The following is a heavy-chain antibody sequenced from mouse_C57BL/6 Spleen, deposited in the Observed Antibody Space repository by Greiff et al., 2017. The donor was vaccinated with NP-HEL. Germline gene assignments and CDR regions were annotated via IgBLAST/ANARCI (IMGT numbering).Heavy chain of an antibody. CDR3: ARCHGYDYDGAWFAY. V-gene: IGHV1-64*01. CDR1: GYTFTSYW. D-gene: IGHD2-4*01. CDR2: IHPNSGST. J-gene: IGHJ3*01. Sequence: QVQLQQPGAELVKPGASVKLSCKASGYTFTSYWMHWVKQRPGQGLEWIGMIHPNSGSTNYNEKFKSKATLTVDKSSSTAYMQLSSLTSEDSAVYYCARCHGYDYDGAWFAYWGQGTLVTVSA.